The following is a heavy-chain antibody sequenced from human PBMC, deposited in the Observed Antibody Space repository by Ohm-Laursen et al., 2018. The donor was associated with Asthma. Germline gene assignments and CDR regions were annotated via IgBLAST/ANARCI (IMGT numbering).Heavy chain of an antibody. CDR1: GFTFSSYG. V-gene: IGHV3-30*18. Sequence: SLRLSCTASGFTFSSYGMHWVRQAPGKGLEWVAVISYDGSNKYYADSVKGRFTISRDNSKNTLYLQMNSLRAEDTAVYYCAKDRGSGTKPTELDYWGQGTLVTVSS. J-gene: IGHJ4*02. D-gene: IGHD3-10*01. CDR3: AKDRGSGTKPTELDY. CDR2: ISYDGSNK.